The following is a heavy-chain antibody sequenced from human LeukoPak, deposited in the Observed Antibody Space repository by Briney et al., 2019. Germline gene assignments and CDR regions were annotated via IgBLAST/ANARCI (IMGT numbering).Heavy chain of an antibody. Sequence: HTGGSLRLSCAASGFTFISYAMTWVRQAPGKGLEWVSGISGSGARTFYADSVKGRFTISRDNSKNTLDLQMNSLRAEDTGTYYCAKADRGGECYYVMAVWGQGTTVTVSS. CDR1: GFTFISYA. J-gene: IGHJ6*02. V-gene: IGHV3-23*01. CDR2: ISGSGART. D-gene: IGHD2-21*01. CDR3: AKADRGGECYYVMAV.